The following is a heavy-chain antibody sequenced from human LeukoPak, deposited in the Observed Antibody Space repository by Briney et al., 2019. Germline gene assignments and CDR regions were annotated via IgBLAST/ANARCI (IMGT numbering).Heavy chain of an antibody. Sequence: GASVKVSCKASGYTFTSYDINWVRQATGQGREGMGWMNPNSGNTGYAQKFQVRVTMTRNTSISTAYMELSSLRTEDTAVYYWARTSIGGRRFNPGGQGTLVTVS. CDR2: MNPNSGNT. CDR3: ARTSIGGRRFNP. V-gene: IGHV1-8*01. D-gene: IGHD6-6*01. J-gene: IGHJ5*02. CDR1: GYTFTSYD.